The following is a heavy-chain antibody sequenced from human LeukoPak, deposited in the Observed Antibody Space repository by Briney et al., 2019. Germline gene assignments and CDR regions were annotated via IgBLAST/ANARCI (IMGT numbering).Heavy chain of an antibody. J-gene: IGHJ4*02. CDR3: AQDTGRGDY. CDR2: IQYDGANK. Sequence: GGSLRLSCVASGFTFSNYGMHWVRQAPGKGLEWVGFIQYDGANKYYADSVRGRFTISRDKSKNTLYLQMNSLRAEDAAVYFCAQDTGRGDYWGQGTLVTVSS. D-gene: IGHD3-10*01. CDR1: GFTFSNYG. V-gene: IGHV3-30*02.